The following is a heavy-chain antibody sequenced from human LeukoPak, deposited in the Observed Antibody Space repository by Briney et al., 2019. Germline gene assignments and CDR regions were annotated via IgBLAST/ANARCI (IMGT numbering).Heavy chain of an antibody. CDR3: FDP. CDR2: ISNRGSP. Sequence: PSETLSLTCLVSGFSISSDDCWGWIRQPPGKGLEWIGSISNRGSPYYNPSLKSRVTMSVDTPNNHFYCVRDGGFYYTASPNSWFDPWGQGTLVTVSS. J-gene: IGHJ5*02. D-gene: IGHD5-24*01. CDR1: GFSISSDDC. V-gene: IGHV4-38-2*01.